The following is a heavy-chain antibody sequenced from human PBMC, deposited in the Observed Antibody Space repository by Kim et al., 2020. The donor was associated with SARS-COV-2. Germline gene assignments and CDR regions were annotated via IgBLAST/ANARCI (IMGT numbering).Heavy chain of an antibody. CDR3: ARPSYGSMYYFDY. V-gene: IGHV5-51*01. D-gene: IGHD3-10*01. J-gene: IGHJ4*02. Sequence: YSPSFQGQVTISADKSISTAYLHWSSLKASDTAMYYCARPSYGSMYYFDYWGQGTLVTVSS.